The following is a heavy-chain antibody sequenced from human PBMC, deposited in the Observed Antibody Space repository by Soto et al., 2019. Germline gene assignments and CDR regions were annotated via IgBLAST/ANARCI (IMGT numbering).Heavy chain of an antibody. D-gene: IGHD2-2*01. CDR1: GGSISSSSYY. Sequence: PSETLSLTCTVSGGSISSSSYYWGWIRQPPGKGLERIGSIYYSGSTYYNPSLKSRVTISVDTSKNQFSLKLSSVTAADTAVYYCARLRMPGLGYFDYWGQGTLVTVSS. V-gene: IGHV4-39*01. J-gene: IGHJ4*02. CDR2: IYYSGST. CDR3: ARLRMPGLGYFDY.